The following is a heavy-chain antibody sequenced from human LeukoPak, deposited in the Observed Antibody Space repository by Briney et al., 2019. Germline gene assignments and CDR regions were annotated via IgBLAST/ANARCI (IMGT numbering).Heavy chain of an antibody. Sequence: GGSLRLSCAASGFTVSSNYMSWVRQAPGKGLEWVSVIYSGGSTYYADSVKGRFTISRDNSKNTLCLQMNSLRAEDTAVYYCARDHSVSYSGYDFGYFDYWGQGTLVTVSS. CDR1: GFTVSSNY. V-gene: IGHV3-66*01. CDR2: IYSGGST. CDR3: ARDHSVSYSGYDFGYFDY. D-gene: IGHD5-12*01. J-gene: IGHJ4*02.